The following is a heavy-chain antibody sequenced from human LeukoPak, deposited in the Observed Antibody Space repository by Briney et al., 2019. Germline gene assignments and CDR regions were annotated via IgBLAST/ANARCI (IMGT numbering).Heavy chain of an antibody. V-gene: IGHV5-51*01. CDR2: IYPGDSDT. CDR3: ARRNEYSSSAGREPNDAFDI. J-gene: IGHJ3*02. Sequence: LGESLKISCQGSGYSFTSYWIGWVRQMPGKGLEWMGIIYPGDSDTRYSPSFQGQVTISADKSISTAYLQWSSLKASDTAMYYCARRNEYSSSAGREPNDAFDIWGQGTMVTVSS. CDR1: GYSFTSYW. D-gene: IGHD6-6*01.